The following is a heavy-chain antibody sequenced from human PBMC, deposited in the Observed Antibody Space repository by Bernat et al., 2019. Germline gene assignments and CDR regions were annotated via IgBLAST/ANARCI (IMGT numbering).Heavy chain of an antibody. D-gene: IGHD1-26*01. Sequence: EVQLVESGGGLVQPGGSLRLSCAASGFTFSSYWMHWVRQAPGKGLVWVSRINTDGSSISYADSVKGRFTISRDNAKNTLYLQMNSLRAEDTAVYHCTRMYSGSHNPYNHSGMDVWGQGTTVTVSS. J-gene: IGHJ6*02. V-gene: IGHV3-74*01. CDR3: TRMYSGSHNPYNHSGMDV. CDR2: INTDGSSI. CDR1: GFTFSSYW.